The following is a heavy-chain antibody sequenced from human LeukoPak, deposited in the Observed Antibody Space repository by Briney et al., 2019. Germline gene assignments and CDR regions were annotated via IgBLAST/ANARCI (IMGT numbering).Heavy chain of an antibody. CDR1: GYTFTSYD. J-gene: IGHJ4*02. Sequence: ASVKVSCKASGYTFTSYDINWVRQATGQGLEWMGWMNPNSGNTGYAQKFQGRVTMTRNTSISTAYMELSSLRSEDTAVYYCARGRYYYGSGSYYNAGNRDYWGQGTLVTVSS. CDR3: ARGRYYYGSGSYYNAGNRDY. CDR2: MNPNSGNT. V-gene: IGHV1-8*01. D-gene: IGHD3-10*01.